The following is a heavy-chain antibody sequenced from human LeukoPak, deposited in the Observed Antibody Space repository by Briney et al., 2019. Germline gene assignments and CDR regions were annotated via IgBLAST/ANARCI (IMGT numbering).Heavy chain of an antibody. Sequence: GGSLRLSCAASGFTFSSYAMSWVRQAPGKGLEWVSAISGSGGSTYYADSVKGRFTISRDNSKNTLYLQMNSLRAEDTAVYYCAKAPITMIVVANYFDYWGQGTLVTVSS. J-gene: IGHJ4*02. CDR2: ISGSGGST. V-gene: IGHV3-23*01. CDR1: GFTFSSYA. CDR3: AKAPITMIVVANYFDY. D-gene: IGHD3-22*01.